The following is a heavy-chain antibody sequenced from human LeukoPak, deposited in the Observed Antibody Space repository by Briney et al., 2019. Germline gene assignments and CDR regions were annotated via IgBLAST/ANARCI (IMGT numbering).Heavy chain of an antibody. CDR3: ARAGEMATIDY. CDR1: GGSISSYY. CDR2: IYYSGST. V-gene: IGHV4-59*08. Sequence: PSETLSLTCTVSGGSISSYYWSWIRQPPGKGLEWIGYIYYSGSTNYNPSLKSRVTISVDTSKNQFSLKLSSVTAADTAVYYCARAGEMATIDYWGQGTLVTVPS. J-gene: IGHJ4*02. D-gene: IGHD5-24*01.